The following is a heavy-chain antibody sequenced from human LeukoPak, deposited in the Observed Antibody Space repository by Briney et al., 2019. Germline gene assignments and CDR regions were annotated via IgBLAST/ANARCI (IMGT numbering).Heavy chain of an antibody. CDR3: ARDKADSSAYHY. V-gene: IGHV3-23*01. J-gene: IGHJ4*02. CDR1: GFTFSSYV. D-gene: IGHD3-22*01. Sequence: PGGSLRLSCAASGFTFSSYVMNWVRQAPGKGLEWVSGISDSGGDTYYADSVKGRFTISRDNSKNTLYLQMNSLRAEDTAVYYCARDKADSSAYHYWGQGTLVTVSS. CDR2: ISDSGGDT.